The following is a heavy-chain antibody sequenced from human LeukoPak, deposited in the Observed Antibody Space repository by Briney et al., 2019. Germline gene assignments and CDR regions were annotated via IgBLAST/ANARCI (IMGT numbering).Heavy chain of an antibody. D-gene: IGHD1-1*01. V-gene: IGHV3-23*01. Sequence: GGSLRLSCAASGFTFSSYAMTWVRQTPGKGLESVSVITDEADTYYADSVKGRFTISRDNSQNTVFLQMNSLRAEDTAVYYCAKVDYWSPENYFDSWGQGILVTVSS. CDR1: GFTFSSYA. CDR2: ITDEADT. J-gene: IGHJ4*02. CDR3: AKVDYWSPENYFDS.